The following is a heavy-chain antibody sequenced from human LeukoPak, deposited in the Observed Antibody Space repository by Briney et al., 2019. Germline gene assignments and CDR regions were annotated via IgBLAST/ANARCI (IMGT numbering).Heavy chain of an antibody. D-gene: IGHD2-2*01. CDR2: INHSGST. V-gene: IGHV4-34*01. CDR3: ARVYCSSTSYYVYFDY. J-gene: IGHJ4*02. CDR1: GGSFSGYY. Sequence: SETLSLTCAVYGGSFSGYYWSWIRQPPGKGLEWIGEINHSGSTNYNPSLKSRVTISVDTSKNQFSLKLSSVTAADAAVYYCARVYCSSTSYYVYFDYWGQGTLVTVSS.